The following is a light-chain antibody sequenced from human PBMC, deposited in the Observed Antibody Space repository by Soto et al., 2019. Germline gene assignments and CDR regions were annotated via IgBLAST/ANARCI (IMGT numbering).Light chain of an antibody. CDR2: DAS. V-gene: IGKV3-15*01. CDR1: QRVSSN. CDR3: PQYESGPPYT. J-gene: IGKJ2*01. Sequence: EIALTQSPATLSVSPGERATLSCRASQRVSSNLAWYQQKPGQAPRLLIYDASTRATGIPARFSGSGSGTEFTLTISSLQSEDFAVYYCPQYESGPPYTFGQGTKLEI.